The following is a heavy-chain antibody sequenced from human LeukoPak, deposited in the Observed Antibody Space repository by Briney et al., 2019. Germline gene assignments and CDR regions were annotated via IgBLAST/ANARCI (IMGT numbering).Heavy chain of an antibody. J-gene: IGHJ4*02. V-gene: IGHV3-30*02. CDR2: IRYDGSNK. CDR3: AKRMGPMVTTGDRPLDY. Sequence: GGSLRPSCAASGFTFSAYGMHWVRQAPGKGLERVAFIRYDGSNKYYADSLRGRFTISRDNSKNTLYLQMNSLTAEDTAVYYCAKRMGPMVTTGDRPLDYWGQGTLVTVSS. D-gene: IGHD4-17*01. CDR1: GFTFSAYG.